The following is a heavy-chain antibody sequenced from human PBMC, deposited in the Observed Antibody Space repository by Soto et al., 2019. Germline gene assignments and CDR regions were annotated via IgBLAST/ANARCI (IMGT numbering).Heavy chain of an antibody. CDR1: GGSINTYNLF. CDR2: MHYGGNA. J-gene: IGHJ4*02. CDR3: ARVNVTLDF. Sequence: QLQLQESGPGLVGPSETLSLTCTVSGGSINTYNLFWAWVRQPPGKGLEWIARMHYGGNAYYCPSLTPRVPSSRDTSKNPVSLELRSVTAADTAGNYCARVNVTLDFWGQGTLFTVSS. V-gene: IGHV4-39*01. D-gene: IGHD2-21*02.